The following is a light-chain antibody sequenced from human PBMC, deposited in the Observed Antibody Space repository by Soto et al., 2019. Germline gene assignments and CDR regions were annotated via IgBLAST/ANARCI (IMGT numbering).Light chain of an antibody. V-gene: IGLV1-47*02. CDR1: SSNIGSNY. Sequence: QAVVTQPTSASGTPGQRVTISCSGSSSNIGSNYVYWYQQLPGTAPKLLIYSNNQRPSGVPDRFSGSKSGTSASLAISGLRSEDEADYYCGAWDDSLSGPAFGGGTKLTVL. J-gene: IGLJ2*01. CDR2: SNN. CDR3: GAWDDSLSGPA.